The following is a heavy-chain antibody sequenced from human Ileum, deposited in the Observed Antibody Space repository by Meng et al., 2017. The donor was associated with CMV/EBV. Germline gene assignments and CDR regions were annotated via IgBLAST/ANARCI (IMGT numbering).Heavy chain of an antibody. CDR3: AKNPGYCSSTSCYFLGVDY. V-gene: IGHV3-23*01. Sequence: TFSSYAMSWVRQAPGKGLEWVSAISGSGGSTYYADSVEGRFTISRDNSKNTLYLQMNSLRAEDTAVYYCAKNPGYCSSTSCYFLGVDYWGQGTLVTVSS. CDR2: ISGSGGST. J-gene: IGHJ4*02. CDR1: TFSSYA. D-gene: IGHD2-2*01.